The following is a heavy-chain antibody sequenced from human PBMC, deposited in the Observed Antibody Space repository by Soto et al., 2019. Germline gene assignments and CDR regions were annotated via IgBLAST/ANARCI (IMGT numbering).Heavy chain of an antibody. Sequence: EVQLVESGGVVVQPGGSLRLSCAASGFTFDDYTMHWVRQAPGKGLEWVSLISWDGGSTYYADSVKGRFTIFRDNSKNSLYLQRNSLRTEDTALYYCAKDAGSSYAVDYWGQGTLVTVSS. D-gene: IGHD1-26*01. J-gene: IGHJ4*02. CDR1: GFTFDDYT. CDR2: ISWDGGST. V-gene: IGHV3-43*01. CDR3: AKDAGSSYAVDY.